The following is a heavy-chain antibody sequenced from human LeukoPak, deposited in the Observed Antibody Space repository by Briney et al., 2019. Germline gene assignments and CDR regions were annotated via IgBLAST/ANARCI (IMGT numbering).Heavy chain of an antibody. D-gene: IGHD3-10*01. CDR2: ISAYNGNT. V-gene: IGHV1-18*04. CDR1: GYTFTSYY. CDR3: ARKGMYYYGSGTYYGMDV. J-gene: IGHJ6*02. Sequence: ASVKVSCKASGYTFTSYYMHWVRQAPGQGLEWMGWISAYNGNTNYAQKLQGRVTMTTDTSTSTAYTELRSLRSDDTAVYYCARKGMYYYGSGTYYGMDVWGQGTTVTVSS.